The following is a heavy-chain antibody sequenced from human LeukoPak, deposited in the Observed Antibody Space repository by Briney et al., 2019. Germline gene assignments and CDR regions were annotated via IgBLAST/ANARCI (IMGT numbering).Heavy chain of an antibody. CDR1: GFTFSSFE. CDR3: ARGGFYTDRYYCYGMDV. D-gene: IGHD3-3*01. J-gene: IGHJ6*02. Sequence: PGGSLRLSCAASGFTFSSFEINWVRQAPGKGLEWVSYISSSGGMIYHADSVKGRFTISRDNAKNSLYLQMNSLRAEDTAVYYCARGGFYTDRYYCYGMDVWGQGTTVTVSS. V-gene: IGHV3-48*03. CDR2: ISSSGGMI.